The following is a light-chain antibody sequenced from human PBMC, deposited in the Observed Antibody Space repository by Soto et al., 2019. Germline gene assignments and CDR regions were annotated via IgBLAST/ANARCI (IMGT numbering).Light chain of an antibody. CDR1: QSLLYSVETTY. CDR2: SVS. V-gene: IGKV2-30*01. CDR3: MQGTYWPYT. Sequence: EVVMPQSPLSLPVPIGQPASTSSRSSQSLLYSVETTYLIWYQQRPGRSPRRLVYSVSNRDSGVPDRFSGSGSGTDFTLKIDRVEAEDVGVYYCMQGTYWPYTFGQGTKLEI. J-gene: IGKJ2*01.